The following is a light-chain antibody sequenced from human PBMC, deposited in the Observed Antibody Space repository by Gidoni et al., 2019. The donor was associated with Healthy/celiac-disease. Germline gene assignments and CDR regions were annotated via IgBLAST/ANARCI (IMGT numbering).Light chain of an antibody. CDR2: GNS. CDR1: SSNIGAGHD. CDR3: QAYDSSLSAYVV. J-gene: IGLJ2*01. Sequence: QSVLPQPPSVSGAPGQRVTISCTGSSSNIGAGHDVHWYQQLPGTAPKLLIYGNSNRPSGVPDRFSGSKSGTSASLAITGLQAEDEADYYCQAYDSSLSAYVVFGGGTKLTVL. V-gene: IGLV1-40*01.